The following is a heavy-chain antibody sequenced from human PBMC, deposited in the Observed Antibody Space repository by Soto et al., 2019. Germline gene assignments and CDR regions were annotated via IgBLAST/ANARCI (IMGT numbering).Heavy chain of an antibody. J-gene: IGHJ4*02. CDR2: ISGSGGST. CDR3: AKDRHSSSWPQNFDY. Sequence: PGGSLRLSCAASGFTFSSYAMSWVRQAPGKGLEWVSAISGSGGSTYYADSVKGRFTISRDNSKNTLYLQMNSLRAEDTAVYYCAKDRHSSSWPQNFDYWGQGTLVTVSS. CDR1: GFTFSSYA. D-gene: IGHD6-13*01. V-gene: IGHV3-23*01.